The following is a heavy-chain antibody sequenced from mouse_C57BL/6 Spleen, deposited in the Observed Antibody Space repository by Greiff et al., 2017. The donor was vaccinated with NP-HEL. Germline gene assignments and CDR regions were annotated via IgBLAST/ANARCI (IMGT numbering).Heavy chain of an antibody. CDR1: GYTFTSYG. V-gene: IGHV1-81*01. CDR3: ARLRDYGSSRYAMDY. CDR2: IYPRSGNT. Sequence: QVQLQQSGAELARPGASVKLSCKASGYTFTSYGISWVKQRPGQGLEWIGEIYPRSGNTYYTEKFKGKATLTADKSSSTAYMELRSLTSEDTAVYFCARLRDYGSSRYAMDYWGQGTSVTVSA. J-gene: IGHJ4*01. D-gene: IGHD1-1*01.